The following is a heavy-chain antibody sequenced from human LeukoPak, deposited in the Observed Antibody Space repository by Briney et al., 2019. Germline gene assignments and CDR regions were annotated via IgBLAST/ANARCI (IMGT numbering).Heavy chain of an antibody. CDR2: IIPIFGIA. V-gene: IGHV1-69*04. CDR1: GGTFSSYA. CDR3: ARDSGTPIFGLFIAPGWAGDYYSGLDA. D-gene: IGHD3-3*01. Sequence: RASVKVSCTASGGTFSSYAISWVRQAPGQGLEWMGRIIPIFGIANYAQKFQGRVTITADKSTSTAYMELSRLRSGDTAVYYCARDSGTPIFGLFIAPGWAGDYYSGLDAWAAGPTVTVSS. J-gene: IGHJ6*04.